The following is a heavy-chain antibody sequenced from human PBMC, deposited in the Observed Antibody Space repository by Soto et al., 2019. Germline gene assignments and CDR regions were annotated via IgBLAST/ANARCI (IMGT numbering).Heavy chain of an antibody. Sequence: GGSLRLSCAASGFTFSSFWMDWVRQAPGKGLEWVANISPDGSEKHYVDSVKGRFTISRDNAKNSLYLQMSSLTAEDSALYYCSRSLDSWGQGTRVTVSS. CDR1: GFTFSSFW. CDR2: ISPDGSEK. CDR3: SRSLDS. J-gene: IGHJ4*02. V-gene: IGHV3-7*01.